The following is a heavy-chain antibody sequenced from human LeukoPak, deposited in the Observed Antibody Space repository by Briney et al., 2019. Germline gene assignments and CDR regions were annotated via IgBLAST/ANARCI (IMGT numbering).Heavy chain of an antibody. J-gene: IGHJ4*02. Sequence: GGSLRLSCVVSGFTLSNYGMTWVRRAPGKGLEWVAGISGSGGSTNYADSVKGRFTISRDNSRNTLYLQMHSLRAEDTAFYFCAKRGVVIRVILVGFHKEAYYFESWGQGALVTVSS. D-gene: IGHD3/OR15-3a*01. V-gene: IGHV3-23*01. CDR1: GFTLSNYG. CDR3: AKRGVVIRVILVGFHKEAYYFES. CDR2: ISGSGGST.